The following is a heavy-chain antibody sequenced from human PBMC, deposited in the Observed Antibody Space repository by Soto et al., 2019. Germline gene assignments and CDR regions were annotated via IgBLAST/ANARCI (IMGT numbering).Heavy chain of an antibody. V-gene: IGHV4-59*01. D-gene: IGHD4-17*01. CDR2: IYYSGST. Sequence: QVQLQESGPGLMKPSETLSLTCTVSGGSISSYYWSWIRQPPGKGLEWIGYIYYSGSTNYNPSLKSRVTISVDTSKNQFSLKLSSVTAADTAVYYCARWYGGSLDYWGQGTLVTVSS. CDR1: GGSISSYY. CDR3: ARWYGGSLDY. J-gene: IGHJ4*02.